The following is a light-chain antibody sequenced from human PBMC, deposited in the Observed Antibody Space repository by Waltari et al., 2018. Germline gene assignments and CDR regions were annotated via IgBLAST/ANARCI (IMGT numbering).Light chain of an antibody. J-gene: IGKJ2*01. CDR2: LGS. CDR3: MQALQTPPT. CDR1: PSLLHSNGYNY. V-gene: IGKV2-28*01. Sequence: DILMTQSPLSLPVTPGEPASISCRSSPSLLHSNGYNYLDWYLQKPGQSPQLLIYLGSNRASGVPDRFSGSGSGTDFTLKISRVEAEDVGVYYCMQALQTPPTFGQGTKLEIK.